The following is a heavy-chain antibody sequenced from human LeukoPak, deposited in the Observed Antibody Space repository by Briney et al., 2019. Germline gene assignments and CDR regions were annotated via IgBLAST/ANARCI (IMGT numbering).Heavy chain of an antibody. CDR2: INPSGGST. CDR1: GYTFTTYY. D-gene: IGHD1-1*01. J-gene: IGHJ4*02. Sequence: ASVKVSCKASGYTFTTYYIHWVRQAPGQGLEWMGMINPSGGSTSYAQKFQVRVTMTRDTSTSTVYIELSSLRSDDTAVYYCARNVGSGLDYWGQGTLVTVSS. V-gene: IGHV1-46*01. CDR3: ARNVGSGLDY.